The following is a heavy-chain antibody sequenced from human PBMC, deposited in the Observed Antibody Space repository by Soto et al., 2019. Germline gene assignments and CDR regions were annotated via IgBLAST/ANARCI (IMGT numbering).Heavy chain of an antibody. V-gene: IGHV3-11*06. CDR2: ISSTSSFT. CDR3: ARSDGYNYFDF. Sequence: QVQLVESGGGLVKPGGSLRLSCVASGFTFSDSYMSWVRQAPGKGLEWVSYISSTSSFTDYAESVKGRFIISRDNAKNSLFLQMNSLRAEDTALYYCARSDGYNYFDFWGQGTLVYVSS. D-gene: IGHD5-12*01. J-gene: IGHJ4*02. CDR1: GFTFSDSY.